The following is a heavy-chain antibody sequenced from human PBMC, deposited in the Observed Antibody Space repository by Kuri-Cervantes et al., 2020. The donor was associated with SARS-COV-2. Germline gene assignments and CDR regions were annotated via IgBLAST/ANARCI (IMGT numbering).Heavy chain of an antibody. V-gene: IGHV3-9*01. CDR1: GFTFDEFA. D-gene: IGHD3-10*01. CDR3: AKKGIGYGSTLGYFDL. CDR2: ISWKSGPI. Sequence: LSLTCAASGFTFDEFAMHWVRQAPGKGLEWVSGISWKSGPIGYVDSVKGRFTISRDNAKNSLYLQLNSLRAEDTALYYCAKKGIGYGSTLGYFDLWGRGTLVTVSS. J-gene: IGHJ2*01.